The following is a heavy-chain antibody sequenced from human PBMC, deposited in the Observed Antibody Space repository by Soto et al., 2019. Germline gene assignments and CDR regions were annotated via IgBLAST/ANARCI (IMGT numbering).Heavy chain of an antibody. Sequence: PGGSLRLSCATSGFTFRIYAMNRVRQAPGKGLEWVSSISISGTYLHYADSVEGRFTISRDDAKNSVYLQMNSLRPDDTAVYYCAREGNYHEFWGQGTLVTVSS. V-gene: IGHV3-21*01. CDR3: AREGNYHEF. CDR1: GFTFRIYA. CDR2: ISISGTYL. J-gene: IGHJ4*02. D-gene: IGHD3-10*01.